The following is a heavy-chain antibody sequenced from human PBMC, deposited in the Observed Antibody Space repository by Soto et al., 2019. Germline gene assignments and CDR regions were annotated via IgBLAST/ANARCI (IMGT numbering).Heavy chain of an antibody. D-gene: IGHD2-2*01. Sequence: SVKVSCKASGGTFSSYAISWVRQAPGQGLEWMGGIISIFGTANYAQKFQGRVTITADESTSTAYMELSSLRSEDTAVYYCARSYCSSTSCYYYYYGMDVWGQGTTVTVSS. CDR1: GGTFSSYA. CDR3: ARSYCSSTSCYYYYYGMDV. V-gene: IGHV1-69*13. CDR2: IISIFGTA. J-gene: IGHJ6*02.